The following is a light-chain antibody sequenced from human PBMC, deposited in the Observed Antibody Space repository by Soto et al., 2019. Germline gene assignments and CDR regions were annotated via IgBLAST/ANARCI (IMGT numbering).Light chain of an antibody. V-gene: IGLV2-11*01. Sequence: QSALTQPRSVSGSPGQSVTISCTGTSSDVGGYDFVSWYQHHSGKAPKLLISDVSKRPSGVPDRFSGSKSGNTASLTISGLQAEDEADYYCCSYAGSYAFWVFGGGTKLTVL. CDR2: DVS. CDR1: SSDVGGYDF. CDR3: CSYAGSYAFWV. J-gene: IGLJ3*02.